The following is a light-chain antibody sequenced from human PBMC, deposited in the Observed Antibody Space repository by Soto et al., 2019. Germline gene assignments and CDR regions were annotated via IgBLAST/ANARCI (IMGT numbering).Light chain of an antibody. CDR2: EVS. CDR1: SSDVGGYDY. V-gene: IGLV2-8*01. J-gene: IGLJ2*01. CDR3: AAWDDSLNGVV. Sequence: QSALTQPPSASGSPGQSVTISCTGSSSDVGGYDYVSWYQLHPGKAPKLMIYEVSKRPSGVPDRFSGSKSGNTASLTVSGLQAEDEADYYCAAWDDSLNGVVFGGGTKLTVL.